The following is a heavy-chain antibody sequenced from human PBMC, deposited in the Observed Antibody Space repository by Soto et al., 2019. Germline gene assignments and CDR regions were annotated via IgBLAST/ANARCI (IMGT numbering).Heavy chain of an antibody. CDR3: ARGREYYDRGSFDM. CDR1: AGSFSGHY. V-gene: IGHV4-34*02. CDR2: INHSGST. J-gene: IGHJ3*02. D-gene: IGHD3-22*01. Sequence: QEQLQQWGAGLLKPSETLSLTCAVYAGSFSGHYWSWIRQAPGKGLVWIGEINHSGSTAYHPSLASRVTISVDTSKNQFSLKLSSVTAADTAVYYCARGREYYDRGSFDMWGQGTMLIVSS.